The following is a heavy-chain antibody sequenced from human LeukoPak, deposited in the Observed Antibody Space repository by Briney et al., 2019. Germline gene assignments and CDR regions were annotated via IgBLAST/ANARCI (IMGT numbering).Heavy chain of an antibody. CDR2: LSSSADTS. D-gene: IGHD3-10*01. CDR1: GFTFANYG. Sequence: PGGSLRLSCAASGFTFANYGMSWVRQAPGKGLEWVSSLSSSADTSYYADSARGRFTISRDNSKNTLYLQIDSLRAEDTAVYYCAKPIYGSGSYGYFDYWGQGTLVTVSS. V-gene: IGHV3-23*01. CDR3: AKPIYGSGSYGYFDY. J-gene: IGHJ4*02.